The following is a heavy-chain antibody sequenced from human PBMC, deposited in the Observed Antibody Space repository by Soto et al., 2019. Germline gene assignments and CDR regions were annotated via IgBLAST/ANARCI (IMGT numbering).Heavy chain of an antibody. CDR2: IIPIFGIT. D-gene: IGHD4-4*01. Sequence: QVHLVQSGAEVEKPGSSVKVSCTASGGTFSFSRYAMNWVRQAPGQGLEWMGEIIPIFGITNYAQKFQNRVKITADESTTTALMELSSLTSEDTAVYYCARDPTSTTVPNFGMDVWGQGTTVTVSS. V-gene: IGHV1-69*01. CDR3: ARDPTSTTVPNFGMDV. J-gene: IGHJ6*02. CDR1: GGTFSFSRYA.